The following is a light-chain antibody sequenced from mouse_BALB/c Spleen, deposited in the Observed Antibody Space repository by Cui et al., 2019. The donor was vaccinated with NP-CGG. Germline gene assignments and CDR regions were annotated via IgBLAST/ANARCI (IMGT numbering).Light chain of an antibody. CDR1: TGAVTTSNY. CDR2: GTN. V-gene: IGLV1*01. Sequence: QAFLTQEPALPTSPGETVTLTCRSSTGAVTTSNYANWVQEKPDHLFTGLIGGTNNRAPGVPAKFSGSLIGDKAALTITGAQTEDEAIYFCALWYSNHWVFGGGTKLTVL. CDR3: ALWYSNHWV. J-gene: IGLJ1*01.